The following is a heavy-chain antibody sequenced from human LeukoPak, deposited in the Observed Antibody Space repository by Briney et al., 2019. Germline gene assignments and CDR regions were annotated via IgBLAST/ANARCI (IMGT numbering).Heavy chain of an antibody. J-gene: IGHJ4*02. CDR2: IYYSGST. CDR1: GGSFSGYY. CDR3: ATETLEMATTGNDY. D-gene: IGHD5-24*01. V-gene: IGHV4-34*01. Sequence: PSETLSLTCAVYGGSFSGYYWSWIRQPPGKGLEWIGSIYYSGSTYYNPSLKSRVTISVDTSKNQFSLKLSSVTAADTAVYYCATETLEMATTGNDYWGQGTLVTVSS.